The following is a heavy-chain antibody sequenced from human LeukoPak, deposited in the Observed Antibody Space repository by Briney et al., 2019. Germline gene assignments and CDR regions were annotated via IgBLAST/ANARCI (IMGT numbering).Heavy chain of an antibody. J-gene: IGHJ6*02. CDR3: AKGLWGAYYYGMDV. D-gene: IGHD3-16*01. Sequence: GGSLRLSCAASGLTFSNYAMSWVRQAPGKGLEWFSVISGSGATTDYADSVMGRFTISRDNSKNTLYLQLDSLRAEDTAVYFCAKGLWGAYYYGMDVWGQGTTVTVSS. CDR2: ISGSGATT. CDR1: GLTFSNYA. V-gene: IGHV3-23*01.